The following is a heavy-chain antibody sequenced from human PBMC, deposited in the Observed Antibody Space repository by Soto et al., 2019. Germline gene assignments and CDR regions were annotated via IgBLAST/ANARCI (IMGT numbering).Heavy chain of an antibody. CDR3: ASLPKNITGAKQIEDY. J-gene: IGHJ4*01. Sequence: QLQLQESGPRLVKPSETLSLTCTVSGGSIVSSNWWTWVRQPPGKGLEWIGEIFFSGSINYNPSRKSRATASEDKSTTTFSLNLMYVTAVDTAVYYCASLPKNITGAKQIEDYCGHGKMVNVSS. V-gene: IGHV4-4*02. D-gene: IGHD1-7*01. CDR1: GGSIVSSNW. CDR2: IFFSGSI.